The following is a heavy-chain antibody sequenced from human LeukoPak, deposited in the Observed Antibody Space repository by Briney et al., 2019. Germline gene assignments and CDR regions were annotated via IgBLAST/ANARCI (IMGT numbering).Heavy chain of an antibody. CDR3: ARDTLNYYDRIGMDV. V-gene: IGHV3-11*04. D-gene: IGHD3-22*01. CDR1: GFTFSDYY. Sequence: GGSLRLSCAASGFTFSDYYMSWIRQAPGKGLEWVSYISSSGSTIYYADSVKGRFTISRDNAKNSLYLQMNSLRAEDTAVYYCARDTLNYYDRIGMDVWGQGTTVTVSS. CDR2: ISSSGSTI. J-gene: IGHJ6*02.